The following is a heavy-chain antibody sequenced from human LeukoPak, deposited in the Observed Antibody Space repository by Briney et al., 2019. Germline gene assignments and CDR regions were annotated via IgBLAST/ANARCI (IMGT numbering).Heavy chain of an antibody. Sequence: NPGGSLRLSCAASGFTFSSYSMNWVRQAPGKGLEWVSSISSSSSYIYYADSVKGRFTISRDNAKNSLYLQMNSLRAEDTAVYYCARENWSHVRGSFDPWGQGTLVTVSS. CDR2: ISSSSSYI. CDR1: GFTFSSYS. CDR3: ARENWSHVRGSFDP. J-gene: IGHJ5*02. D-gene: IGHD3-3*01. V-gene: IGHV3-21*01.